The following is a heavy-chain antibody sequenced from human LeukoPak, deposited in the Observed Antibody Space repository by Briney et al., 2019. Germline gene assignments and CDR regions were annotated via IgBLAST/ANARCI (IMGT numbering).Heavy chain of an antibody. D-gene: IGHD1-1*01. J-gene: IGHJ4*02. CDR1: GYTFTGYY. CDR3: ARDLYRDYFDY. V-gene: IGHV1-2*02. CDR2: INPNSGGT. Sequence: ASVKVSCKASGYTFTGYYMHWVRQAPGQGLKCMGWINPNSGGTNYAQKFQGRVTMTRDTSISTAYMELSRLRSDDTAVYYCARDLYRDYFDYWGQGTLVTVSS.